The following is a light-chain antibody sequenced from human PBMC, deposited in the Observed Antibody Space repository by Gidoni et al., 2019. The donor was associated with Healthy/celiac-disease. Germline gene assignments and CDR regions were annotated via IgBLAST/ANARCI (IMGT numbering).Light chain of an antibody. CDR3: QQYNSYSPMYT. Sequence: DIQMTQSPSTLSASVGDRVTITCRASQSISSWLARYQQKPGKAPKLLIYKASSLESVVPSRFSGSGSGTEFTLTISSLQPDDFATYYCQQYNSYSPMYTFGQGTKLEIK. V-gene: IGKV1-5*03. J-gene: IGKJ2*01. CDR2: KAS. CDR1: QSISSW.